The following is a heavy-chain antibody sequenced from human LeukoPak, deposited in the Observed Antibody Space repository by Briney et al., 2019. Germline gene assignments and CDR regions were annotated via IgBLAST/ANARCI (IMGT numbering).Heavy chain of an antibody. J-gene: IGHJ3*02. CDR1: GFTFSDYY. Sequence: PGGSLRLSCAASGFTFSDYYMSGIRQAPAKGLEWVSYISSSGSTIYYADSVKGRFTISRDNAKNSLYLQMNSLRAEDTAVYYCARDRGHYYDSSGLRCAFDIWGQGTMVTVSS. D-gene: IGHD3-22*01. CDR2: ISSSGSTI. CDR3: ARDRGHYYDSSGLRCAFDI. V-gene: IGHV3-11*04.